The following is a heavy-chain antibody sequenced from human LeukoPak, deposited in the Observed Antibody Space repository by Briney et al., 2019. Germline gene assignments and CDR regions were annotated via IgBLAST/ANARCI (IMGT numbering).Heavy chain of an antibody. D-gene: IGHD1-26*01. CDR3: AKGGSSFDY. Sequence: GGSLRLSCAASGFTFSSSAMSWVRQVPGKGLEWVSGISASGGSTYYADSVKGRFTISRDNSKNTLYLQMNSLRAEDTAVYFCAKGGSSFDYWGQGTLVTVSS. V-gene: IGHV3-23*01. CDR2: ISASGGST. J-gene: IGHJ4*02. CDR1: GFTFSSSA.